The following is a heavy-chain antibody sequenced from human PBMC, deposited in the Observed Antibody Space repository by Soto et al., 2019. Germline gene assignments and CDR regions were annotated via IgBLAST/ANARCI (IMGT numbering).Heavy chain of an antibody. CDR2: VSWNSAGL. D-gene: IGHD2-15*01. CDR3: TRGYCTVGSCAFDI. Sequence: EVQLVESGGGLVQPGRSLRLSCAASGFTFHDYAMHWVRQAPGKGLELVSTVSWNSAGLVYADSIKGRFTISRDNAKNSLYLQMNNLRTEDTAFYYCTRGYCTVGSCAFDIWGQGTMVTVSS. J-gene: IGHJ3*02. V-gene: IGHV3-9*01. CDR1: GFTFHDYA.